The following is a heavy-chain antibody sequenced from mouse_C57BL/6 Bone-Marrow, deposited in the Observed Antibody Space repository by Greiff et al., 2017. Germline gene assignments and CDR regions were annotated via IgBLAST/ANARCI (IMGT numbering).Heavy chain of an antibody. CDR1: GYAFTNYL. J-gene: IGHJ1*03. D-gene: IGHD3-1*01. Sequence: VQLQQSGAELVRPGTSVKVSCKASGYAFTNYLIDWVKQRPGQGLEWIGVINPGSGGTNYNEKFKGKATLTADKSSSTAYMQLSSLTSEDSAVYFGARSGCSKDWDFDVWGTGTTVTVSS. CDR3: ARSGCSKDWDFDV. CDR2: INPGSGGT. V-gene: IGHV1-54*01.